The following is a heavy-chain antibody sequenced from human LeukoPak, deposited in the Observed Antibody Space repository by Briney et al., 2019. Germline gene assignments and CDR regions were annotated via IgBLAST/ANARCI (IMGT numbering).Heavy chain of an antibody. V-gene: IGHV1-2*06. CDR1: GYTFTGYY. CDR3: ARAPITIFGVVITTYNWFDP. D-gene: IGHD3-3*01. J-gene: IGHJ5*02. Sequence: ASVKVSCKASGYTFTGYYMHWVRQAPGQGLEWMGRINPNSGGTNYAQKFQGRVTMTRDTSISTAYMELSRLRSDDTAVYYCARAPITIFGVVITTYNWFDPWGQGTLVTVS. CDR2: INPNSGGT.